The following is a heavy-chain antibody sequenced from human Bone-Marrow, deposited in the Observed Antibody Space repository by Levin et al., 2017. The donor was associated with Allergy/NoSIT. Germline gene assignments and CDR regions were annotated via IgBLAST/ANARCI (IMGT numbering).Heavy chain of an antibody. Sequence: SLLLSFSSSFFPFLSFFLHWVRQAPGRGLEWVAVVSHDGSHRVYADSVKARFTLSLSHSKKIHYLQMDSLGPEDTAVYYCSRDRGEWGQFYLDSWGQGILVTVSS. V-gene: IGHV3-33*01. J-gene: IGHJ4*02. CDR3: SRDRGEWGQFYLDS. CDR2: VSHDGSHR. CDR1: FFPFLSFF. D-gene: IGHD1-26*01.